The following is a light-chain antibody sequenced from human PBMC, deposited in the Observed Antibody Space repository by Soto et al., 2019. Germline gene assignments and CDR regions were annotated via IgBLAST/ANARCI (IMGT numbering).Light chain of an antibody. J-gene: IGKJ1*01. Sequence: EIVMTQSPATLSVSPGERATLSCRASQSVSRNLAWYQQKPGQPPSLLIYGASTRATGIPARFSGSGSGTEFTLTTSSQQSEDFSVYYWQQYHNSPPWTFGQGTKVEVK. CDR1: QSVSRN. CDR2: GAS. V-gene: IGKV3-15*01. CDR3: QQYHNSPPWT.